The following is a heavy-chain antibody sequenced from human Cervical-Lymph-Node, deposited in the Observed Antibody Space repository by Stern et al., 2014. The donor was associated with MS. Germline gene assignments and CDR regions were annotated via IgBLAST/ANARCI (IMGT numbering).Heavy chain of an antibody. CDR2: IYYRGPP. V-gene: IGHV4-59*01. Sequence: VQLVESGPGLVKPSETLSLTCTVSGGSISSYYWSWIRQAPGKGLEWIAYIYYRGPPDYSPSLQGRVTVSVDTSKNQVSLRLSSVTAADTAVYYCARGFSSSWYGGRFFNYWGQGTLVTVSS. CDR3: ARGFSSSWYGGRFFNY. CDR1: GGSISSYY. J-gene: IGHJ4*02. D-gene: IGHD6-13*01.